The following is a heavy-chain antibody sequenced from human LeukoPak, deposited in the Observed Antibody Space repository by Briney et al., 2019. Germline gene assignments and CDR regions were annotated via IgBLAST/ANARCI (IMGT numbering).Heavy chain of an antibody. CDR3: AREDQSKYHNSRWFDP. Sequence: ASVKVSCKASGYTFTSYYMHWVRQAPGQGLEWMGRINPNSDASNYAQKFQGRVTMTRDTSISTAYMELSRLRYDDTAVYYCAREDQSKYHNSRWFDPWGQGTLVTVSS. CDR2: INPNSDAS. CDR1: GYTFTSYY. V-gene: IGHV1-2*06. J-gene: IGHJ5*02. D-gene: IGHD2-2*01.